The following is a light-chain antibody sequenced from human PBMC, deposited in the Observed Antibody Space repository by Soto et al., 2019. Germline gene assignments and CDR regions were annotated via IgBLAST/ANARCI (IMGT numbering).Light chain of an antibody. CDR3: QKYSSAPFT. V-gene: IGKV1-27*01. Sequence: DIQMTQSPSSLSASVGDRVTVTCRASQGISNFLAWYQQKPGTAPKLLIFAASTLQSGVSSRFSGSGSGTDFTLTISSLHPEDVATYYCQKYSSAPFTFGPGTKVDIK. J-gene: IGKJ3*01. CDR1: QGISNF. CDR2: AAS.